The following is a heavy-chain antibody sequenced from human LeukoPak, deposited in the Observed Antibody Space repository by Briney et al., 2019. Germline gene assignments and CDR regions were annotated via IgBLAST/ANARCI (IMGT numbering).Heavy chain of an antibody. Sequence: GASVKVSCKASGYSFNDYYIHWARQAPGQGLEWMGWINPNRGGTSYAQKFQGRVTMTRDTSITTAYMALSSLRSDDTAMYYCARDTCDGVTCYNWFDPWGQGTLVTVSS. V-gene: IGHV1-2*02. CDR2: INPNRGGT. D-gene: IGHD4-17*01. CDR3: ARDTCDGVTCYNWFDP. CDR1: GYSFNDYY. J-gene: IGHJ5*02.